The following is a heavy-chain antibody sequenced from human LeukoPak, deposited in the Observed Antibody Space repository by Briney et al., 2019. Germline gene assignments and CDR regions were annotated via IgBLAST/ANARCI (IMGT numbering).Heavy chain of an antibody. Sequence: HSGGSLRLSCAASGFTVSSNYMSWVRQAPGKGLEWVSVIYSGGSTYYADSVKGRFTISRDNSKNALYLQMNSLRAEDTAVYYCAKVPDSSGYDYWGQGTLVTVSS. CDR1: GFTVSSNY. CDR3: AKVPDSSGYDY. V-gene: IGHV3-66*01. J-gene: IGHJ4*02. D-gene: IGHD3-22*01. CDR2: IYSGGST.